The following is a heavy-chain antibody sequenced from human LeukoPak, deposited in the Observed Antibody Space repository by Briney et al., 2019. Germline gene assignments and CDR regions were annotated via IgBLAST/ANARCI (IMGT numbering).Heavy chain of an antibody. D-gene: IGHD3-10*01. Sequence: GGSLRLSCEASGFTFSSYGMHWVRRAPGKGLEWMTVISHDGSNKYYVDSVKGRFTISSDNSKSTLYLQMNSLRAEDTAVYYCAKEGYYGSGSFPDSWGQGTLVTVSS. CDR1: GFTFSSYG. J-gene: IGHJ4*02. CDR2: ISHDGSNK. V-gene: IGHV3-30*18. CDR3: AKEGYYGSGSFPDS.